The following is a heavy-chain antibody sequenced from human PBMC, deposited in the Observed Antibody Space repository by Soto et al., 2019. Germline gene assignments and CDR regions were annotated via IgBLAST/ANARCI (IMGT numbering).Heavy chain of an antibody. CDR1: GFTLSGYA. J-gene: IGHJ6*03. D-gene: IGHD6-6*01. Sequence: EVQLAESGGGLAQPGGSLRLSCAASGFTLSGYAMDWVRQAPGKGLEYVSGISSNGVGTYYANSVQGRFTISRDNSKDTVYLQMGSLRPEDMAVYYCARRARPDFYYMDVGGKGTTVTVS. CDR2: ISSNGVGT. CDR3: ARRARPDFYYMDV. V-gene: IGHV3-64*01.